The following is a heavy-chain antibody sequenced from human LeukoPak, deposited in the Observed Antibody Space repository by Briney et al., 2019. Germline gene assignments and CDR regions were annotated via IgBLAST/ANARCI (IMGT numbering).Heavy chain of an antibody. Sequence: SDTLSLTCSLSRGSISGYYWSWIRQPPGKGLEWIGSIDYSGSTHDNPSLKSRVTISVDTSKNQFSLKLTSMIAADTAVYYCARADGSVAWGAFDIWGQGRMVTVSS. CDR1: RGSISGYY. CDR2: IDYSGST. CDR3: ARADGSVAWGAFDI. D-gene: IGHD3-10*01. J-gene: IGHJ3*02. V-gene: IGHV4-59*07.